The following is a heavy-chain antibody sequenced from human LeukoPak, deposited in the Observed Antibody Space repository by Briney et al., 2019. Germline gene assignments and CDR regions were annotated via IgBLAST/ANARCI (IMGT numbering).Heavy chain of an antibody. V-gene: IGHV2-5*02. CDR1: GFSLSTRGVG. D-gene: IGHD1-26*01. J-gene: IGHJ1*01. CDR3: AHRFRVGAHQYFHH. CDR2: IFWDDDK. Sequence: SGPTLVKPTQTLTLTCTFSGFSLSTRGVGVGWIRQPPGKALEWLALIFWDDDKRYSPSLKTRLTITKDTSKNQVVLTMTNMGPVDTATYYCAHRFRVGAHQYFHHWGQGTLVTVSS.